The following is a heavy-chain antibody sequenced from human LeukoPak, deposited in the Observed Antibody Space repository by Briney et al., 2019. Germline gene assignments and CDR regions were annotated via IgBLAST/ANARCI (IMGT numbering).Heavy chain of an antibody. CDR3: AGDSGVLGDPLDY. D-gene: IGHD3-16*01. CDR2: INPNSGDT. V-gene: IGHV1-2*06. Sequence: ASVKVSCKASGYTFTTYPINWVRQAPGQGLEWMGRINPNSGDTNYAQKFQGRVTMTWDTSSSTSYMELSRLRSDDTAMYYCAGDSGVLGDPLDYWGQGTLVTVSS. CDR1: GYTFTTYP. J-gene: IGHJ4*02.